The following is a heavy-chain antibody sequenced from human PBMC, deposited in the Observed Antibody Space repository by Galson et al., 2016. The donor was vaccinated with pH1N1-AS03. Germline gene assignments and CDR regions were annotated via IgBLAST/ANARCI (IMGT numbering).Heavy chain of an antibody. Sequence: SLRLSCAASGFPFSNSGMHWVRQAPGKGLEWVALIWYDGSSQYYTDSVKGRFTISRDNSENTLYLQMNSLRPEDTAVYYCVVWHSSAVRWGFDYWGLGRLATVSS. CDR3: VVWHSSAVRWGFDY. V-gene: IGHV3-33*01. J-gene: IGHJ4*02. CDR1: GFPFSNSG. CDR2: IWYDGSSQ. D-gene: IGHD3-22*01.